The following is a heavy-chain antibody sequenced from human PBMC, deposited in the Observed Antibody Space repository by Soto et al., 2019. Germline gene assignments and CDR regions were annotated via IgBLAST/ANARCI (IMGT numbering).Heavy chain of an antibody. V-gene: IGHV3-30-3*01. CDR2: ISYDGSNK. J-gene: IGHJ4*02. Sequence: ESGGGVVQPGRSLRLSCAASGFTFSSYAMHWVRQAPGKGLEWVAVISYDGSNKYYADSVKGRFTISRDNSKNTLYLQMNSLRAEDTAVYYCARGLRSAFDYWGQGTLVTVSS. D-gene: IGHD4-17*01. CDR1: GFTFSSYA. CDR3: ARGLRSAFDY.